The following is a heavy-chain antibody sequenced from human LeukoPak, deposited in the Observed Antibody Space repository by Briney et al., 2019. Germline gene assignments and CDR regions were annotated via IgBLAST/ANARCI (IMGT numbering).Heavy chain of an antibody. CDR2: IKEDGSDK. V-gene: IGHV3-7*01. J-gene: IGHJ4*02. Sequence: PGGSLRLSCAASGVTFSSYRTSWVRHAPGKGVEWGGNIKEDGSDKYYVDSVKGRFTISRDNARTSLYLQMNSLRVEDAAVYYCAREPTYSSSWYTTCDYWGQGTLVTVSS. CDR1: GVTFSSYR. D-gene: IGHD6-13*01. CDR3: AREPTYSSSWYTTCDY.